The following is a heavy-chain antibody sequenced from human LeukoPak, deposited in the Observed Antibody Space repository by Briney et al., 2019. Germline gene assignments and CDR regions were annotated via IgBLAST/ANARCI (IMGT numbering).Heavy chain of an antibody. CDR3: ARGRLWWLRLKWGLYYFDY. CDR1: GGSFSGYY. Sequence: SETLSLTCAVYGGSFSGYYWSWIRQPPGKGLEWIGEINHSGSTNYNPSPKSRVTISVDTSKNQFSLKLSSVTAADTAVYYCARGRLWWLRLKWGLYYFDYWGQGTLVTVSS. J-gene: IGHJ4*02. CDR2: INHSGST. D-gene: IGHD5-12*01. V-gene: IGHV4-34*01.